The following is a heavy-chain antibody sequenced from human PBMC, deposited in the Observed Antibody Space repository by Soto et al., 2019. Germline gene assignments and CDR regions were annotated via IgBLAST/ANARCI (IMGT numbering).Heavy chain of an antibody. CDR3: AKDPTVSLRGSDY. Sequence: EVRLLESGGGLVQPGGSLRLSCAASGFSFSSYAMTWVRQAPGKGLEWVSTISNSGGSTYYADSVKGRFTISRDNSKNTLDLQMNSLRDEDTAVYYCAKDPTVSLRGSDYWGQGNLVTVSS. V-gene: IGHV3-23*01. J-gene: IGHJ4*02. CDR1: GFSFSSYA. CDR2: ISNSGGST. D-gene: IGHD4-17*01.